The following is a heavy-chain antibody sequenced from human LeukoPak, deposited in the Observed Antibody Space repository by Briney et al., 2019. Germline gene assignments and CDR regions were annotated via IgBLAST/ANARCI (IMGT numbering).Heavy chain of an antibody. Sequence: PSETLSLTCTVSGGSISNYYWSWIRQPPGKGLEGIEYISDSGTTNYNPSLKSRVTTSLDTSKNQFSLQLRSVTAADTTVYYCARDFMVRGDQVNYYYYYMDVWGTGATITVSS. CDR3: ARDFMVRGDQVNYYYYYMDV. CDR1: GGSISNYY. CDR2: ISDSGTT. V-gene: IGHV4-59*01. J-gene: IGHJ6*03. D-gene: IGHD3-10*01.